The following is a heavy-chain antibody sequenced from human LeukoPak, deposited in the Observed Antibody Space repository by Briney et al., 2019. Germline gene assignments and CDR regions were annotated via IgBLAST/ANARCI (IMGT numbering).Heavy chain of an antibody. CDR3: AKSIAVAFYS. CDR1: GFTFDDHG. V-gene: IGHV3-23*01. J-gene: IGHJ4*02. CDR2: ISGSGGST. D-gene: IGHD6-19*01. Sequence: PGGSLRLSCAASGFTFDDHGMNWVRQAPGKGLEWVSAISGSGGSTYYADSVKGRFTISRDNSKNTLYLQMNSLRAEDTAVYYCAKSIAVAFYSWGQGTLVTVSS.